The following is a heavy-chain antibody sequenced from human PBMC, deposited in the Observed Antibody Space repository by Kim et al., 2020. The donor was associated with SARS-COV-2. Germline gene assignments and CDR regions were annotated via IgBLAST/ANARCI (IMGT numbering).Heavy chain of an antibody. V-gene: IGHV4-34*01. CDR3: ARASGVWSYYYYFIMDV. Sequence: LKSRVTISVDTSKNQFSRKLSSVTAADTAVYYCARASGVWSYYYYFIMDVWGQGTTVTVSS. J-gene: IGHJ6*02. D-gene: IGHD3-10*01.